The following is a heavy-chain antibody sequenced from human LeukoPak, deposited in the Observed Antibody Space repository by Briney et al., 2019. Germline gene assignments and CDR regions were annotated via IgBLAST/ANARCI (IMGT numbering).Heavy chain of an antibody. V-gene: IGHV1-18*01. Sequence: ASVKVSCKASGYTFTSDGISWVRQAPGQGLEWMGWISAYNGNTNYAQKLQGRVTMTTDTSTSTAYMELRSLRSDDTAVYYCARVSYGDYVWGHMNWGQGTLVTVSS. CDR1: GYTFTSDG. D-gene: IGHD4-17*01. CDR3: ARVSYGDYVWGHMN. J-gene: IGHJ4*02. CDR2: ISAYNGNT.